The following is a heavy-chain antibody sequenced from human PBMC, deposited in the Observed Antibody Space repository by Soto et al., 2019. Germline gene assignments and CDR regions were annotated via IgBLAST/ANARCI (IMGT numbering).Heavy chain of an antibody. D-gene: IGHD2-21*01. CDR2: ISSSGSFK. Sequence: DLEESGGGLVKPGGSLRLSCTASGFNFKDFTMNWVRQAPGMGLEWVSSISSSGSFKYYADSMDGRFTISRDNAKNSLYLQLTSLRGEDTAVYYCARDDLYDSTGYYSWGQGTLVTVFS. CDR3: ARDDLYDSTGYYS. V-gene: IGHV3-21*01. CDR1: GFNFKDFT. J-gene: IGHJ5*02.